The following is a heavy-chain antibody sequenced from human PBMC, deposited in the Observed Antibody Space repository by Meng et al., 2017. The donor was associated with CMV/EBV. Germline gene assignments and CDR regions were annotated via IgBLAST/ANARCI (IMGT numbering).Heavy chain of an antibody. CDR3: TRGGGVIMVPNYGMDV. V-gene: IGHV3-73*01. CDR1: FTCSGSD. J-gene: IGHJ6*02. CDR2: IRSKANSYAT. Sequence: FTCSGSDMHWVAQASGKGLEWVGRIRSKANSYATAYAASVKGRFTISRDDSKNTAYLKMNSLKTEDTAVYYCTRGGGVIMVPNYGMDVWGQGTTVTVSS. D-gene: IGHD3-3*01.